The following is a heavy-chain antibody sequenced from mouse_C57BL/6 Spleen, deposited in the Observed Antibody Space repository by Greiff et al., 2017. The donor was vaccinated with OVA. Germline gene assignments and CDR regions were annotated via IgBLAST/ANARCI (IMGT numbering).Heavy chain of an antibody. CDR2: IYPRSGNT. CDR1: GYTFTSYG. CDR3: ARVTGTMDY. V-gene: IGHV1-81*01. J-gene: IGHJ4*01. D-gene: IGHD4-1*01. Sequence: QVHVKQSGAELARPGASVKLSCKASGYTFTSYGISWVKQRTGQGLEWIGEIYPRSGNTYYNEKFKGKATLTADKSSSTAYMELRSLTSEDSAVYFCARVTGTMDYWGQGTSVTVSS.